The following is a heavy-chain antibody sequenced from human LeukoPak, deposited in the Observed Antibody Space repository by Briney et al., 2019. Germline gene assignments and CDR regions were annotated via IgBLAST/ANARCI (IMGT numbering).Heavy chain of an antibody. CDR1: GGSFSGYS. V-gene: IGHV4-30-2*01. Sequence: MTSETLSLTCAVYGGSFSGYSWSWIRQPPGKGLEWIGYIYQSGSTYYNPSLKSRVTISVDRSKNQFSLKLSSVTAADTAVYYCARGTYFDFWSGPSYFDYWGQGTLVTVSS. D-gene: IGHD3-3*01. CDR3: ARGTYFDFWSGPSYFDY. CDR2: IYQSGST. J-gene: IGHJ4*02.